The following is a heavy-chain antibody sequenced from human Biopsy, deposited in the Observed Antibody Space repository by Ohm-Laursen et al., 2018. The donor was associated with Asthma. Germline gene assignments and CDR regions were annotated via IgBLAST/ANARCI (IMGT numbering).Heavy chain of an antibody. CDR2: ISYDGSNK. CDR3: AGQSSGPDFWSGYYYFGY. J-gene: IGHJ4*02. CDR1: GFTFSSYG. V-gene: IGHV3-30*03. D-gene: IGHD3-3*01. Sequence: SLRLSCAASGFTFSSYGMHWVRQAPGKGLGWVAVISYDGSNKYYADSVKGRFTISRDNSKNTLYLQMNSLRAEDTAVYYCAGQSSGPDFWSGYYYFGYWGQGTLVTVSS.